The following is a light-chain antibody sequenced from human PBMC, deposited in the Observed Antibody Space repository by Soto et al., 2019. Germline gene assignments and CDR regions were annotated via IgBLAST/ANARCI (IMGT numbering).Light chain of an antibody. CDR2: AAS. Sequence: DIQMTQSPSFLSASVGDRVTINCRASQNISSYLNWYQQKPGKAPKLLIYAASSLQSGVPSRFSGSGSGTDFTLTISSLQPEDFATYYCQQSYSSPFTFGPGTKVDIK. CDR3: QQSYSSPFT. V-gene: IGKV1-39*01. J-gene: IGKJ3*01. CDR1: QNISSY.